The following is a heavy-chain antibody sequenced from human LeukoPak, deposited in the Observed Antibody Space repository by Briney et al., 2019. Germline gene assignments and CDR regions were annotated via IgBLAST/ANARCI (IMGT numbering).Heavy chain of an antibody. D-gene: IGHD3-10*01. CDR3: ARDGYYGSGSPLDY. J-gene: IGHJ4*02. V-gene: IGHV4-38-2*02. CDR2: IYYSGST. CDR1: GYSITSGYF. Sequence: SETLSLTCTVSGYSITSGYFWGWIRQPPGKGLEWIGSIYYSGSTYYSPSLKSRVTISVDTSKNQFSLKLSSVTAADTAVYYCARDGYYGSGSPLDYWGQGTLVTVSS.